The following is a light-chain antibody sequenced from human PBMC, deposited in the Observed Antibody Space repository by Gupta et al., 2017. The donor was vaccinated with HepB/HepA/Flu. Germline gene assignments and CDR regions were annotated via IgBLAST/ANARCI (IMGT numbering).Light chain of an antibody. CDR1: QSLRHSNGYTY. Sequence: DIVMTQSPLSLPVTPGEPASISCRSSQSLRHSNGYTYLDWYLQKPGQSPQLLNYLAYNRASGVPDRFGGSGSGTDFTLNITRVEAEDVGVYYCVQSLQPPTFGPGTKV. CDR3: VQSLQPPT. V-gene: IGKV2-28*01. J-gene: IGKJ3*01. CDR2: LAY.